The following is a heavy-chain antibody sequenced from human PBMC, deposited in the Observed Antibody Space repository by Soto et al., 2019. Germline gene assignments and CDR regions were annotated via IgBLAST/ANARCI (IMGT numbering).Heavy chain of an antibody. V-gene: IGHV3-74*01. J-gene: IGHJ5*02. D-gene: IGHD2-2*01. Sequence: GGSLRLSCAASGFSFSTYWMHWVRQAPEKGLGWVSRINSDGSSRSYADSVKGRFTISRDNAKNTLYLQMNSLRAEDTAVYYCASGYCNCISCYAGPLSCAPWDQGTLGTVAS. CDR1: GFSFSTYW. CDR3: ASGYCNCISCYAGPLSCAP. CDR2: INSDGSSR.